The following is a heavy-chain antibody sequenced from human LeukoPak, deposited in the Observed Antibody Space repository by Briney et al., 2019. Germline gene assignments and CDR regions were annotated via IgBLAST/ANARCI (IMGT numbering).Heavy chain of an antibody. Sequence: SETLSLTCTVSGGSVSSGSYYWSWIRQPPGKGLEWIGYIYYSGSTNCNPSLKSQVTMSVDTSKNQFSLKLRSVTAADSAVYYCARDGSRKEIDYWGQGILVTVSS. D-gene: IGHD1-14*01. CDR1: GGSVSSGSYY. CDR2: IYYSGST. J-gene: IGHJ4*02. V-gene: IGHV4-61*01. CDR3: ARDGSRKEIDY.